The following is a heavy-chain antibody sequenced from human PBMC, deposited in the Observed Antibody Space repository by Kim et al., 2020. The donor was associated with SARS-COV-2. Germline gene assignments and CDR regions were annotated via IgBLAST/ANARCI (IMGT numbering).Heavy chain of an antibody. CDR3: ARHVYGRLVMIAIYARWFGP. CDR2: IYYSGST. CDR1: GGSISSSTYY. J-gene: IGHJ5*02. V-gene: IGHV4-39*01. Sequence: SETLSLTCTVSGGSISSSTYYWGWIRQPPGKGLEWIGSIYYSGSTYYNPSLKSRVTISVDTSKNQFSLKLSSVTAADTAVYYCARHVYGRLVMIAIYARWFGPWDQGALVTVSS. D-gene: IGHD2-21*01.